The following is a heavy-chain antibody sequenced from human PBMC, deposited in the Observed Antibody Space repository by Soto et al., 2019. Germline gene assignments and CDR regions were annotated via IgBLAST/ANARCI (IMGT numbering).Heavy chain of an antibody. CDR1: GGSISSYY. D-gene: IGHD3-16*01. J-gene: IGHJ3*02. CDR3: ARTRGEGDAFDI. Sequence: QVQLQESGPGLVKPSETLSLTCTVSGGSISSYYWSWIRQPPGKGLEWIGYIYYSGSTNYNPSLKSRVTISVYTSKNQFSLKLSSVTAADTAVYYCARTRGEGDAFDIWGQGTMVTVSS. CDR2: IYYSGST. V-gene: IGHV4-59*01.